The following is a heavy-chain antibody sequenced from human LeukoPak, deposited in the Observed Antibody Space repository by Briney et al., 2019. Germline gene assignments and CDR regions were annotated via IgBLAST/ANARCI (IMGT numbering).Heavy chain of an antibody. D-gene: IGHD5-24*01. CDR3: ARDHWGRWLQSIDY. V-gene: IGHV3-30-3*01. Sequence: GGSLRLSWAASGFTFRSYAMHWVRQAQGKGLEWVAVISYDGSNKYYADSVKGRFTISRDNSKNTLYLQMNSLRAEDTAVYYCARDHWGRWLQSIDYWGQGTLVTVSS. J-gene: IGHJ4*02. CDR1: GFTFRSYA. CDR2: ISYDGSNK.